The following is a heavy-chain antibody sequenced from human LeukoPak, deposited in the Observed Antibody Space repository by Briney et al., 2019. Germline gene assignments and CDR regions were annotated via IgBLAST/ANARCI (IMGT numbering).Heavy chain of an antibody. V-gene: IGHV1-18*01. CDR2: ISAYDGNT. J-gene: IGHJ5*02. CDR1: GYTFTSYG. CDR3: ARFSRVTMGDVLGRPDKYNWFDP. D-gene: IGHD4/OR15-4a*01. Sequence: ASVKVSCKASGYTFTSYGISWVRQAPGQGLEWMGWISAYDGNTNYAQKLQGRVTMTTDTSTSTAYMELRSLRSDDTAVYYCARFSRVTMGDVLGRPDKYNWFDPWGQGTLVTVSS.